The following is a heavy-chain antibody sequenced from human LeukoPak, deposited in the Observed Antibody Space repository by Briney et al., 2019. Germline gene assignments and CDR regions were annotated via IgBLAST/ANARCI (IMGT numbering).Heavy chain of an antibody. D-gene: IGHD5-18*01. CDR3: ARDGYSYGHDFDY. V-gene: IGHV3-7*01. CDR2: INQDGSEK. CDR1: GFTFSGYW. J-gene: IGHJ4*02. Sequence: GGSLRLSCAASGFTFSGYWMSWVRQAPGKGLEWVANINQDGSEKYYVDSVKGRFTISRDNAKNLLHLQMNSLRAEDTAVYYCARDGYSYGHDFDYWGQGTLVTVSS.